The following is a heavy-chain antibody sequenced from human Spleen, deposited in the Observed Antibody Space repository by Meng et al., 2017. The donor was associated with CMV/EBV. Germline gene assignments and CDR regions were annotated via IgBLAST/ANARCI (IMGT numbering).Heavy chain of an antibody. CDR2: ITASGGST. D-gene: IGHD6-13*01. J-gene: IGHJ4*02. Sequence: SDFTSSNYAVRWVRQAPGRGLAWVSAITASGGSTYYADSVKGRFTVSRDNSKNTLYLQMSSLRAEDTALYYCAKAFSASWYREYYDDWGQGTLVTVSS. V-gene: IGHV3-23*01. CDR3: AKAFSASWYREYYDD. CDR1: DFTSSNYA.